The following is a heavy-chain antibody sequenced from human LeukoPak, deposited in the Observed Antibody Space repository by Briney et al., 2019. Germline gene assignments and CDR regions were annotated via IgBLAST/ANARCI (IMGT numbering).Heavy chain of an antibody. CDR3: ARQYHDSTGYYYFDY. CDR1: GDATTGSTYY. J-gene: IGHJ4*02. Sequence: PSETLSLTCTVSGDATTGSTYYWGWIRQPPGKGLEWIGSMYYSGKTYYNPSLKSRVTISADTSKNHVSLKLSSVTAADTAVYYCARQYHDSTGYYYFDYWGQGTLVTVSS. V-gene: IGHV4-39*02. D-gene: IGHD3-22*01. CDR2: MYYSGKT.